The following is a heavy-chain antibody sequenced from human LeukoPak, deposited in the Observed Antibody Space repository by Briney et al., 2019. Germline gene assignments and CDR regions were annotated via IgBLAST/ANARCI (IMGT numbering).Heavy chain of an antibody. J-gene: IGHJ4*02. Sequence: SETLSLTCTVSGGSISRYYWSWIRQPPGKGLEWVGYIYYSGSTYYNPSLKSRVTISVDTSKNQFSLKLSSVTAADTAVYYCARARREDLRGIYGSGSYTNPYYFDYWGQGTLVTVSS. CDR1: GGSISRYY. CDR3: ARARREDLRGIYGSGSYTNPYYFDY. CDR2: IYYSGST. V-gene: IGHV4-59*08. D-gene: IGHD3-10*01.